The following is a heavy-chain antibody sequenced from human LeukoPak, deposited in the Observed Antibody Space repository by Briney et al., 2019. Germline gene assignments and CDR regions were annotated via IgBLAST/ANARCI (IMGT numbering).Heavy chain of an antibody. J-gene: IGHJ4*02. CDR2: ISWNSGSI. CDR1: GFTFDDYA. Sequence: GGSLGLSCAASGFTFDDYAMHWVRQAPGKGLEWVSGISWNSGSIGYADSVKGRFTISRDNAKNSLYLQMNSLRAEDTALYYCAKDISGSSGWSRFDYWGQGTLVTVSS. D-gene: IGHD6-19*01. V-gene: IGHV3-9*01. CDR3: AKDISGSSGWSRFDY.